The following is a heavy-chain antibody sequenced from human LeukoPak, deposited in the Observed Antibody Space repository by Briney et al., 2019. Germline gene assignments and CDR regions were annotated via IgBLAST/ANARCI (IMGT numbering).Heavy chain of an antibody. Sequence: VASVKVSCKASGGTFSSYAISWVRQAPGQGLEWMGRTIPIFGTANYAQKFQGRVTITTDESTSTAYMELSSLRSEDTAVYYCAQTYYYDSSGYYPLDYWGQGTLVTVSS. CDR2: TIPIFGTA. CDR1: GGTFSSYA. CDR3: AQTYYYDSSGYYPLDY. J-gene: IGHJ4*02. D-gene: IGHD3-22*01. V-gene: IGHV1-69*05.